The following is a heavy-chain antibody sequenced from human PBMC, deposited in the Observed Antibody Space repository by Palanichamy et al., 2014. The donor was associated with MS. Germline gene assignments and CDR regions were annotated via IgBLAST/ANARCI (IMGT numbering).Heavy chain of an antibody. CDR2: ISGSGDNT. Sequence: EVQLLESGGGLVQAWGGPWRLSCAASGFTFSSYAMSWVRQGSREGGWSGVSTISGSGDNTYYADSVKGRFTISRDNSKNTLYLQMNSLRAEDTAVYYCAKDRSVPPRVYFDYWGQGTLVTVSS. J-gene: IGHJ4*02. CDR1: GFTFSSYA. V-gene: IGHV3-23*01. CDR3: AKDRSVPPRVYFDY. D-gene: IGHD2-2*01.